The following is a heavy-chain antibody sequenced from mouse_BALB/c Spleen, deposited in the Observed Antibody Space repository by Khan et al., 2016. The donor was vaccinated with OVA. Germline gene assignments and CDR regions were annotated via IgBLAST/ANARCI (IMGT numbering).Heavy chain of an antibody. CDR3: TRDGNYADWYFDV. D-gene: IGHD2-1*01. Sequence: EVELVESGGGLVKPGGSLKLSCAASAFTFSSYTMSWVRQTPEKRLDWVATISSGGTYTYYPDSVKGRFTISRDHAKNTLYLQMSSLKSEDTAMYYCTRDGNYADWYFDVWGAGTTVTVAS. V-gene: IGHV5-6-4*01. CDR1: AFTFSSYT. CDR2: ISSGGTYT. J-gene: IGHJ1*01.